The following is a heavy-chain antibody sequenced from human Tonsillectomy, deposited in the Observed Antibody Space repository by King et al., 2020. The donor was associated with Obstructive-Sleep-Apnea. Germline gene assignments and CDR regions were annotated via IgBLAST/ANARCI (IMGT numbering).Heavy chain of an antibody. Sequence: VQLVESGGGLVQPGRSLRLSCAASGFTFDDYAMHWVRQAPGKGLEWVSGISWNSGSIGYGDSVKGRFTISRDNAKNSLYLQMNSLRAEDTALYYCAKDMGYSLTNKGFASWGQGTLVPAPS. CDR2: ISWNSGSI. D-gene: IGHD5-18*01. CDR1: GFTFDDYA. CDR3: AKDMGYSLTNKGFAS. V-gene: IGHV3-9*01. J-gene: IGHJ4*02.